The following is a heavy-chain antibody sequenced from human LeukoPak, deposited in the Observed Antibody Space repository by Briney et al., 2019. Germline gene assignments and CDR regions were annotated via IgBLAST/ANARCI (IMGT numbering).Heavy chain of an antibody. D-gene: IGHD6-19*01. CDR1: GGTFSRYA. CDR3: ASPADIAVAGTPFDY. V-gene: IGHV1-69*04. J-gene: IGHJ4*02. CDR2: IIPILGIA. Sequence: ASVKVSCKASGGTFSRYAISWVRRAPGQGLEWMGRIIPILGIANYAQKFQGRVTITADKSTSTAYMELSSLRSEDTAVYYCASPADIAVAGTPFDYWGQGTLVTVSS.